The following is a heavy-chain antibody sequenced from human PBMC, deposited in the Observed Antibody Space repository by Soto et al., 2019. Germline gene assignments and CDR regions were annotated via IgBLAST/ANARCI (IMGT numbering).Heavy chain of an antibody. CDR1: GFTFDDYG. Sequence: GGSLRLSCAASGFTFDDYGMSWVRQAPGKGLEWVSGINWNGGSTGYADSVKGRFTISRDNAKNSLYLQMNSLRAEDTAFYYCAGSIQDTAMVKGYYYYGMDVWGQGTTVTVSS. V-gene: IGHV3-20*04. CDR2: INWNGGST. J-gene: IGHJ6*02. D-gene: IGHD5-18*01. CDR3: AGSIQDTAMVKGYYYYGMDV.